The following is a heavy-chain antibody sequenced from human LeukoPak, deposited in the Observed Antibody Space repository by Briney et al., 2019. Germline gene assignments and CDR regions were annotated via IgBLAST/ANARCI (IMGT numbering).Heavy chain of an antibody. CDR1: GGTFSSYA. V-gene: IGHV1-69*04. CDR2: IIPILGIA. Sequence: SVKVSCKASGGTFSSYAISWVRQAPGQGLEWMGRIIPILGIANYAQKFQGGVTITADKSTSTAYMELSSLRSEDTAVYYCASAVAGTSDWSDPWGQGTLVTVSS. J-gene: IGHJ5*02. D-gene: IGHD6-19*01. CDR3: ASAVAGTSDWSDP.